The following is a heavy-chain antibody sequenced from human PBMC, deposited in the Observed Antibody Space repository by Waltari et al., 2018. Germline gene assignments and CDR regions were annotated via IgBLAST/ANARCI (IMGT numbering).Heavy chain of an antibody. J-gene: IGHJ4*02. V-gene: IGHV4-34*01. Sequence: QMQLQQWGAGLLKPSETLSLTCAVSGESFIGYYWNWIRQPPGRGLEWIGEINHSGRINYTPSLESRITISKDMSKNQFSLKLTSVTAADSAVYYCVRGKMYSRPYFDYWGQGTLVTVSS. CDR1: GESFIGYY. CDR3: VRGKMYSRPYFDY. D-gene: IGHD6-13*01. CDR2: INHSGRI.